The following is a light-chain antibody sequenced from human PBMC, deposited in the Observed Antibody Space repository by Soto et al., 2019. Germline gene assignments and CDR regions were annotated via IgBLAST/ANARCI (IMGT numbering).Light chain of an antibody. Sequence: QSALTQPASVSGSPGQSITISCTGSNNDIGAYDYVSWYQQHPRQAPKLLIYEVDNRPSGISDRFSGSKSGRTASLTISGLQSEDEGEYFCSSYSTTITWVFGGGTKVTVL. J-gene: IGLJ3*02. CDR1: NNDIGAYDY. CDR2: EVD. V-gene: IGLV2-14*01. CDR3: SSYSTTITWV.